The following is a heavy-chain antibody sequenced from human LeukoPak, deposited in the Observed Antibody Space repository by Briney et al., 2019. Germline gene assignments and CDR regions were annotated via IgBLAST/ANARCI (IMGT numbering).Heavy chain of an antibody. Sequence: GGSLRLSCVASEFTFISYWMRCVRQAPGRGLVWVSRINSDGSSTSYADSVKGRFTISRDNAKNTLYLQMNSLRAEDTAVYYCARVLSGGDRSLDYWGQGTLVTVSS. CDR2: INSDGSST. D-gene: IGHD2-21*02. V-gene: IGHV3-74*01. CDR3: ARVLSGGDRSLDY. J-gene: IGHJ4*02. CDR1: EFTFISYW.